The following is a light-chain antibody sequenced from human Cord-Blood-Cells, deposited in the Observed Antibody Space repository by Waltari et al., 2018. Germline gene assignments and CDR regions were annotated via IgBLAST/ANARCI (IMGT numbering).Light chain of an antibody. J-gene: IGKJ5*01. CDR3: QQYGSSPPT. V-gene: IGKV3-20*01. CDR2: GAS. Sequence: ELVLTQSPGTLSLSPGERATLSCRASQSVSSSYLAWYQQKPGQAPRLLIYGASSRATGIPDRFSGSGSGTDFTLTINRLEPEDFAVYYCQQYGSSPPTFGQGTRLEIK. CDR1: QSVSSSY.